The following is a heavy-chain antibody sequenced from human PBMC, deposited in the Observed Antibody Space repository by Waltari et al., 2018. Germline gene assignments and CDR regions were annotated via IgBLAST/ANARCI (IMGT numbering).Heavy chain of an antibody. V-gene: IGHV5-51*01. CDR1: GYSFTSYW. CDR3: ARVRSIAARPVEWFDP. D-gene: IGHD6-6*01. J-gene: IGHJ5*02. Sequence: EVQLVQSGAEVKKPGESLKISCKGSGYSFTSYWIGWVRQMPWKGLEWMGSIYPGHSHTRYGPSFQGQVTISADKSISTAYLQWSSLKASDTAMYYCARVRSIAARPVEWFDPWGQGTLVTVSS. CDR2: IYPGHSHT.